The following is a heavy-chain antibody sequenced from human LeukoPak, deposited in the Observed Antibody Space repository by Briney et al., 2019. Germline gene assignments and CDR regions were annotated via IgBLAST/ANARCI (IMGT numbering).Heavy chain of an antibody. V-gene: IGHV3-30-3*01. CDR1: GFTFSSYA. Sequence: QAGGSLRLSCAASGFTFSSYAMHWVRQAPGKGLEWVAVISYDGSNKYYADSVKGRFTISRDNSKNTLYLQMNSLRAEDTAVYYCARDHSKRWGKYGMDVWGQGTTVTVSS. CDR2: ISYDGSNK. J-gene: IGHJ6*02. CDR3: ARDHSKRWGKYGMDV. D-gene: IGHD4-23*01.